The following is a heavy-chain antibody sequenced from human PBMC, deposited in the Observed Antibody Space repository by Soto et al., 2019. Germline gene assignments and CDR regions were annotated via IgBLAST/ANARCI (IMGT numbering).Heavy chain of an antibody. CDR1: AGTFSSYA. CDR2: IIPIFGTA. D-gene: IGHD3-22*01. V-gene: IGHV1-69*01. Sequence: QVQLVQSGAEVKKPGSSLKVSCKASAGTFSSYAISWMRQAPGQGLEWMGGIIPIFGTANYAQKFQGRVTITADESTSTAYMELSSLRSEDTAVYYCARRRARDSSGYYALYYWGQGTLVTVSS. J-gene: IGHJ4*02. CDR3: ARRRARDSSGYYALYY.